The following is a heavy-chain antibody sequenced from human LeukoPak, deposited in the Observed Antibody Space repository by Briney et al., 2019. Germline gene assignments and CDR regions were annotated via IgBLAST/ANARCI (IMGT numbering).Heavy chain of an antibody. D-gene: IGHD1-26*01. CDR2: IRNDGRNK. J-gene: IGHJ4*02. CDR3: AKGLRKLIVGSTEYYFDY. V-gene: IGHV3-30*02. Sequence: GGSLRLSGGAPGFTFSSYGMHWVRQAPGKGLEWVAFIRNDGRNKYYADSVKGRFTISRDNSKNTLYLQMNSLRAEDTAVYYCAKGLRKLIVGSTEYYFDYWGQGTLVTVSS. CDR1: GFTFSSYG.